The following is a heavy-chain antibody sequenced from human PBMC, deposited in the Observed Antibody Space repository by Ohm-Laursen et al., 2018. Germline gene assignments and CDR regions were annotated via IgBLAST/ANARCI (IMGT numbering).Heavy chain of an antibody. J-gene: IGHJ4*02. CDR2: ISYDGSNK. CDR1: GFTFSSYS. V-gene: IGHV3-30*18. Sequence: SLRLSCSASGFTFSSYSMNWVRQAPGKGLEWVAVISYDGSNKYYADSVKGRFTVSRDNFKNTVYLQMNSVRAEDTAVYYCAKPTVGANSFLIDFWGQGTLVTVSS. CDR3: AKPTVGANSFLIDF. D-gene: IGHD1-26*01.